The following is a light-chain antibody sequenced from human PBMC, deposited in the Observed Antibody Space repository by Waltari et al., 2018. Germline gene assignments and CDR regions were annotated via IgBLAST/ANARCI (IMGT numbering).Light chain of an antibody. V-gene: IGLV1-40*01. J-gene: IGLJ3*02. CDR1: SANLGSGYD. CDR2: SNT. CDR3: QSFDSTVKGWV. Sequence: QSVLTQPPSVSGAPGQRVTISCTGTSANLGSGYDAQWYQQLPGAAPKLLIYSNTNLPSRVPDRFSASKSGTSASLAITGLQAEDEADYYCQSFDSTVKGWVFGGGTKLTVL.